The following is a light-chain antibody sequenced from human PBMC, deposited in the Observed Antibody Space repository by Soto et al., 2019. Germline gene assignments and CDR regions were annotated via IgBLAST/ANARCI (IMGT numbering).Light chain of an antibody. Sequence: QSPLTQPRCVSGSPGQSFTISCTGTSSDVGGYNYVSWYQQHPGKAPKLMIYDVSKRPSGVPDRFSGSKYGNTASLTISGLQAEDEADYYCCSYAGSYTFYVFGTGTKVTVL. V-gene: IGLV2-11*01. J-gene: IGLJ1*01. CDR1: SSDVGGYNY. CDR3: CSYAGSYTFYV. CDR2: DVS.